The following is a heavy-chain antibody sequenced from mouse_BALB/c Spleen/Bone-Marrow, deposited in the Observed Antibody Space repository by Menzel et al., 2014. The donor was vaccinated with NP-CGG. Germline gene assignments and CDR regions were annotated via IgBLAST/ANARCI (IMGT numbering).Heavy chain of an antibody. CDR2: IYPGDGST. Sequence: VQLQQSGPELVKPGASVKMSCKASGYTFTSYYIHWVKQRPGQGLEWIGWIYPGDGSTKYNEEFKGKTTLTADKSSSTAYMLLSSLTSEDSAIYFCAREAYYDYDEGFAYWGQGTLATVSA. D-gene: IGHD2-4*01. J-gene: IGHJ3*01. CDR3: AREAYYDYDEGFAY. CDR1: GYTFTSYY. V-gene: IGHV1S56*01.